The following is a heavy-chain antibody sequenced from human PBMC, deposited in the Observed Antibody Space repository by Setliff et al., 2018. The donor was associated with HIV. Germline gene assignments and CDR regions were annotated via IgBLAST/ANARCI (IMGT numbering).Heavy chain of an antibody. CDR3: AREHDYSNYRRLDS. D-gene: IGHD4-4*01. V-gene: IGHV4-4*08. CDR1: GDSIITYY. J-gene: IGHJ4*02. Sequence: SATLSLTCTVSGDSIITYYWTWISQPPGKGLEWIGYIHHSGSSDYTPSLRSRVTMSVETSKNQFSLKLTAVTAADTAVYYCAREHDYSNYRRLDSWGQGILVTVSS. CDR2: IHHSGSS.